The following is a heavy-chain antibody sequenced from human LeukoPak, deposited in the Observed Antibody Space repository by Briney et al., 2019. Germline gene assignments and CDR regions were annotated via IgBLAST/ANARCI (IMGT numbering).Heavy chain of an antibody. CDR1: GYSFTSYG. J-gene: IGHJ3*02. CDR3: ARDAAVVTAILDAFDI. CDR2: LSAYNGNT. V-gene: IGHV1-18*01. Sequence: SVEVSFQASGYSFTSYGISWVRQAPGQGLEWMGWLSAYNGNTNYAQKLQGRVTMTTDTSTSTAYMELKSLRSDDTAVYYCARDAAVVTAILDAFDIWGQGTMVTVSS. D-gene: IGHD2-21*02.